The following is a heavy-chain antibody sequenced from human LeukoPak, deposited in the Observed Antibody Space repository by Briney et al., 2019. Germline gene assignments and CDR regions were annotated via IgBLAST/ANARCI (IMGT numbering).Heavy chain of an antibody. CDR2: IYYSGST. Sequence: SETLSLICTVSGGSISSGGYYWSWIRQHPGKGLEWIGYIYYSGSTYYNPSLKSRVTISVDTSKNQFSLKLSSVTAADTAVYYCARDTEATGLFDPWGQGTLVTVSS. J-gene: IGHJ5*02. CDR3: ARDTEATGLFDP. V-gene: IGHV4-31*03. D-gene: IGHD1-14*01. CDR1: GGSISSGGYY.